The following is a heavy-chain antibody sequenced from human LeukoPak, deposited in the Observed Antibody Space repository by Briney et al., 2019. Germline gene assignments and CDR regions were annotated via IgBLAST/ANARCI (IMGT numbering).Heavy chain of an antibody. CDR3: AREIRSRSGVTIFGVVITPHPLDY. D-gene: IGHD3-3*01. V-gene: IGHV3-11*06. Sequence: GSLRLSCAASGFTFRDYYMSWIRQAPGKGLEWVSSISSSSSYIYYADSVKGRFTISRDNAKNSLYLQMNSLRAEDTAVYYCAREIRSRSGVTIFGVVITPHPLDYWGQGTLVTVSS. CDR2: ISSSSSYI. J-gene: IGHJ4*02. CDR1: GFTFRDYY.